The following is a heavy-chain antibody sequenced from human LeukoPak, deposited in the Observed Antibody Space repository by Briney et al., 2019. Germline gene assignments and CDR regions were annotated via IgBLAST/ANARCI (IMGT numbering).Heavy chain of an antibody. CDR2: ISHDGSNK. D-gene: IGHD1-26*01. V-gene: IGHV3-30*04. CDR3: ASIGYFDY. CDR1: GFTFSSYA. J-gene: IGHJ4*02. Sequence: GGSLRLSCAASGFTFSSYAMHWVRQAPGKGLEWVAVISHDGSNKYYADSVKGRFTISRDNSKNTLYLQMNSLRAEDTAVYYCASIGYFDYWGQGTLVTVSS.